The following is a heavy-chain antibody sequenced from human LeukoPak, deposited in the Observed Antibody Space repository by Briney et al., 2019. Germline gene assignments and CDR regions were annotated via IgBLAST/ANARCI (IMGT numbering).Heavy chain of an antibody. J-gene: IGHJ5*02. D-gene: IGHD4-17*01. CDR3: AKVYGDYPPDNWFDP. Sequence: PGGSLRLSCAASGFTFSSYGMHWVRQAPGKGLERVAFIRYDGSNKYYADSVKGRFTISRDNSKNTLYLQMNSLRAEDTAVYYCAKVYGDYPPDNWFDPWGQGTLVTVSS. CDR1: GFTFSSYG. CDR2: IRYDGSNK. V-gene: IGHV3-30*02.